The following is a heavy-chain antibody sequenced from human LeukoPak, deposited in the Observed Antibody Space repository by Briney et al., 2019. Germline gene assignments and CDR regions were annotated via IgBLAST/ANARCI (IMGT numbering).Heavy chain of an antibody. D-gene: IGHD2-15*01. CDR2: IYYSGST. V-gene: IGHV4-39*07. CDR1: GGSISSSSYY. J-gene: IGHJ5*02. CDR3: ARGGRYCSGGSCYSGNWFDP. Sequence: SETLSLTCTVSGGSISSSSYYWGWIRQPPGKGLEWIGSIYYSGSTYYNPSLKSRVTISVDTSKNQFSLKLSSVTAADTAVYYCARGGRYCSGGSCYSGNWFDPWGQGTLVTVSS.